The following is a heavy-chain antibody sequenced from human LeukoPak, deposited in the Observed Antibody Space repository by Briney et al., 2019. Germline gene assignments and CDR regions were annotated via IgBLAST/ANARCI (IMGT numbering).Heavy chain of an antibody. CDR2: IITILGIA. J-gene: IGHJ4*02. D-gene: IGHD3-3*01. Sequence: SVKLCCKAAGATFSSYAISWGRQAPGQGLEWMGRIITILGIANYAQKFQGRVTITADKSTSTAYMELSSLRSQDPAVYYMARVEGDYWGQGTLVTVSS. CDR1: GATFSSYA. CDR3: ARVEGDY. V-gene: IGHV1-69*04.